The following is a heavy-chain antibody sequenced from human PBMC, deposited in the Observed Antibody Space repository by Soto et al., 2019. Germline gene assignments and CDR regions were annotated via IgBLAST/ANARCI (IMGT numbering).Heavy chain of an antibody. J-gene: IGHJ6*02. CDR3: ATFSLLGKGEEWLLSEYYYYGMDV. D-gene: IGHD3-3*01. Sequence: GASVKVSCKASGGTFSSYAISWVRQAPGRGLEWMGGIIPIFGTANYAQKFQGRVTITADESTSTAYMELSSLRSEDTAVYYCATFSLLGKGEEWLLSEYYYYGMDVWGQGTTVTVSS. V-gene: IGHV1-69*13. CDR1: GGTFSSYA. CDR2: IIPIFGTA.